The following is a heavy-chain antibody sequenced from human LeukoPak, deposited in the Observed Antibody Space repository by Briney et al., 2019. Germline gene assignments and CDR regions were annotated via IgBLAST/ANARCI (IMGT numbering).Heavy chain of an antibody. CDR3: ARDPYYYGSGSYHD. D-gene: IGHD3-10*01. J-gene: IGHJ4*02. CDR2: ISSSGSTT. V-gene: IGHV3-11*01. Sequence: GGSLRLSCAASGFTFSDYYMSWIRQAPGKGLEWVSYISSSGSTTYYADSVKGRFTISRDNSKNSLYLQMNSLRAEDTAVYYCARDPYYYGSGSYHDWGQGTLVTVSS. CDR1: GFTFSDYY.